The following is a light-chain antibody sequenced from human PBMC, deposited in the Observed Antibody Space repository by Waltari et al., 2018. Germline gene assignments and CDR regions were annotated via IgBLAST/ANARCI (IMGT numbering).Light chain of an antibody. V-gene: IGLV2-23*02. Sequence: QSALTQPASVSGSPGQSITISCPGTSSDVGYDKRDSWYQQHPGKAPKLMIYSVSKRPSGVSDRFSGSKSGDMASLTISGLQPEDEAEYFCSSYAGSSKGVFGGGTKVTVL. J-gene: IGLJ2*01. CDR1: SSDVGYDKR. CDR2: SVS. CDR3: SSYAGSSKGV.